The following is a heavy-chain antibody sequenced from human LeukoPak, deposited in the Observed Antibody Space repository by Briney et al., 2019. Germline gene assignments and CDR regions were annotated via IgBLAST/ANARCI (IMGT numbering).Heavy chain of an antibody. V-gene: IGHV4-39*07. J-gene: IGHJ4*02. D-gene: IGHD3-10*01. CDR1: GGSISYSSYY. CDR2: IYYSGST. Sequence: SETLSLTCTVSGGSISYSSYYWGWIRQPPWKGLEWIGSIYYSGSTYYNPSLKSRVTISVDTSKNQFSLKLSSVTAADTAVYYCARVGVTINYWGQETLVTVSS. CDR3: ARVGVTINY.